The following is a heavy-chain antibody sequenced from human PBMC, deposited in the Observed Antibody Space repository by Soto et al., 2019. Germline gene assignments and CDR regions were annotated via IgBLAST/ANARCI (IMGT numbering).Heavy chain of an antibody. Sequence: PGGSLRLSCAVSGCTFTSYAMTWVRQPPGKGLEWVSSISGSADVIYYADSVKGRFTMSRDNSKVTLYLQLNSLRAEDTGVYYCAKCRSTSSGAEGFDYWGQGALVTVSS. D-gene: IGHD6-6*01. CDR3: AKCRSTSSGAEGFDY. V-gene: IGHV3-23*01. CDR1: GCTFTSYA. J-gene: IGHJ4*02. CDR2: ISGSADVI.